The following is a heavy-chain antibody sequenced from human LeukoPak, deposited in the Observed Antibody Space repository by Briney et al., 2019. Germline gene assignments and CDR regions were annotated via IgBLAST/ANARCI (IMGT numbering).Heavy chain of an antibody. CDR3: ARAEAQLELTVYVSPLDY. CDR1: SGSFSGYY. J-gene: IGHJ4*02. D-gene: IGHD1-1*01. Sequence: KASETLSLTCAVYSGSFSGYYWSWMRQPPGKGLEWIGEINHSGSTNYNPSLKSRVTISVDTSKNQFSLKLSSVTAADTAVYYCARAEAQLELTVYVSPLDYWGQGTLVTVSS. CDR2: INHSGST. V-gene: IGHV4-34*01.